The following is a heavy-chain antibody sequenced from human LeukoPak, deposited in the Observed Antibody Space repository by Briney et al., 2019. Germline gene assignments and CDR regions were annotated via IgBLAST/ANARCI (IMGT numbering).Heavy chain of an antibody. J-gene: IGHJ4*02. V-gene: IGHV1-58*01. CDR3: AAGEGTQIFGGGY. D-gene: IGHD3-3*01. CDR2: IVVGSGNT. Sequence: GASVKVSCKASGFTFTSSAVQWVRQARGQRLEWIGWIVVGSGNTNYAQKFQERVTITRDMSTSTAYMELSSLRSEDTAVYYCAAGEGTQIFGGGYWGQGTLVTVSS. CDR1: GFTFTSSA.